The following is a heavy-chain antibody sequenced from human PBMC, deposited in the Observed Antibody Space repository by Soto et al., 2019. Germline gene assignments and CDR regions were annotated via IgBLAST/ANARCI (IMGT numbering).Heavy chain of an antibody. Sequence: SEILSLTCAFYRGSFSGYYSTWIRQPPGKELEWSGEINHSGSTNYNPSLKSRVTISVDTSKNQFSLKLSSVTAADTAVYYCARSTSMGYCRSTSCYPFDYWGQGTLVTVSS. J-gene: IGHJ4*02. CDR1: RGSFSGYY. CDR3: ARSTSMGYCRSTSCYPFDY. D-gene: IGHD2-2*01. CDR2: INHSGST. V-gene: IGHV4-34*01.